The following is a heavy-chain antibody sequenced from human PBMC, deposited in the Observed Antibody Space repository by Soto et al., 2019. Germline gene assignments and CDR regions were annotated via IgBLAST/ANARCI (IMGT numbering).Heavy chain of an antibody. V-gene: IGHV1-8*01. CDR1: GYTFTSYD. CDR2: MNPNSGNT. J-gene: IGHJ4*02. CDR3: ARGIQSYDFWSGYTEYYFDY. D-gene: IGHD3-3*01. Sequence: ASVKVSCQASGYTFTSYDINWVRQATGQGLEWMGWMNPNSGNTGYAQKFQGRVTMTRNTSISTAYMELSSLRSEDTAVYYCARGIQSYDFWSGYTEYYFDYWGQGTLVTVSS.